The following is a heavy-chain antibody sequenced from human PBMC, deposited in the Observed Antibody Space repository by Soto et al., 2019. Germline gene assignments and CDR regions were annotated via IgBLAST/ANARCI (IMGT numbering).Heavy chain of an antibody. D-gene: IGHD3-22*01. Sequence: SETLSLTCAVYGGSFSGHSWTWIRQSPGKGLEWIGDINHSGRVNYSPSLKSRVTISLDTSKNQFSLTLSAVTAADTAMYYCSTRAHDTNGYYRFDPWGQGTLVTVSS. J-gene: IGHJ5*01. V-gene: IGHV4-34*01. CDR2: INHSGRV. CDR3: STRAHDTNGYYRFDP. CDR1: GGSFSGHS.